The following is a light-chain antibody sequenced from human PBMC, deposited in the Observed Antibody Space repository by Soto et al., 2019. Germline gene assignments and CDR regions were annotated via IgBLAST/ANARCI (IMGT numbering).Light chain of an antibody. J-gene: IGLJ2*01. CDR2: EVN. Sequence: QSALTQPPSASGSPGQSVTISCTGTRSDVGDYNYVSWYQQHPGKAPKLIIDEVNKRPSGVPDRFSGSKSGNTASLSVSGLQADDEADYYCSSYAGSNNLEVFGGGTKLPVL. CDR3: SSYAGSNNLEV. CDR1: RSDVGDYNY. V-gene: IGLV2-8*01.